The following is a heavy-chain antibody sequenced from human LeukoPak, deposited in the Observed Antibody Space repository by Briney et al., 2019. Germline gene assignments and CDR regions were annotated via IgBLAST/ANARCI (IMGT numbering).Heavy chain of an antibody. CDR3: AREPYSSSWPFDY. Sequence: PSETVSLTCTVSGGSISSSSYYWGWIRQPPGKGLEWIGSIYYSGSTYYNPSLKSRVTISVDTSKNQFSLKLSSVTAADTAVYYCAREPYSSSWPFDYWGQGTLVTVSS. J-gene: IGHJ4*02. CDR2: IYYSGST. V-gene: IGHV4-39*07. D-gene: IGHD6-13*01. CDR1: GGSISSSSYY.